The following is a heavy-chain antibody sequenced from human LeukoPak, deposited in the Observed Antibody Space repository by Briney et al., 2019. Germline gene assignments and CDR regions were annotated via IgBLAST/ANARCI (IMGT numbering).Heavy chain of an antibody. Sequence: PGGSLRLTCAASGFTFSSYSMNWVRQAPGKGLEWVSSISSSSSYIYYADSVKGRFPISRDNAKNSLYLQMNSLRAEDTAVYYCARYRSYCSGGSCYFPDAFDIWGQGTMVTVSS. CDR2: ISSSSSYI. V-gene: IGHV3-21*01. D-gene: IGHD2-15*01. CDR1: GFTFSSYS. J-gene: IGHJ3*02. CDR3: ARYRSYCSGGSCYFPDAFDI.